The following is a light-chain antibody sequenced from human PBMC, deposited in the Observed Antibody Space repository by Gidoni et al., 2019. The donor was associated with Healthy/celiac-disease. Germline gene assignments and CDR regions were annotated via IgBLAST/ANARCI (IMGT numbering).Light chain of an antibody. CDR2: YDR. Sequence: SYVLTQPPSVSVAPGKTATITCGGNNIGVKSVPWYQQKPGQASVMVMYYDRDRPSGIPERFSGSNSGNTATLTISRVDAGDEADFYCQVWDNTNNQGGVFGGGTKLTVL. V-gene: IGLV3-21*01. CDR1: NIGVKS. CDR3: QVWDNTNNQGGV. J-gene: IGLJ2*01.